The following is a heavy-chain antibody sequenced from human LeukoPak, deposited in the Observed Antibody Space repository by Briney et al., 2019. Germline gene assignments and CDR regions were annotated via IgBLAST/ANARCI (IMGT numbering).Heavy chain of an antibody. V-gene: IGHV6-1*01. D-gene: IGHD6-6*01. CDR2: TYYKSKWYN. Sequence: SQTLSLTCAISGDTVSSTRAAWNWIRQSPSRGLEWLGRTYYKSKWYNDYAVSVKSRITINPDTSENQFSLQLNSVTPEDTAVYYCTRDSGSYSTSYRFDSWGQGTLVTVS. CDR1: GDTVSSTRAA. CDR3: TRDSGSYSTSYRFDS. J-gene: IGHJ4*02.